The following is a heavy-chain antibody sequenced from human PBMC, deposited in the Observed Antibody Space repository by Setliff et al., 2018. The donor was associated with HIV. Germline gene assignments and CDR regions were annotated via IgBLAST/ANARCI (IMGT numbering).Heavy chain of an antibody. D-gene: IGHD4-17*01. CDR2: IRSIANSHAT. CDR1: GFTFSDSA. CDR3: TRHETTAY. V-gene: IGHV3-73*01. Sequence: RLSCATSGFTFSDSAMHWVRQASGKGLEWVGRIRSIANSHATTYAASVKGRFTISRDDSKNTAYLQMDRLRTEDTAVYYCTRHETTAYWGQGTLVAVSS. J-gene: IGHJ4*02.